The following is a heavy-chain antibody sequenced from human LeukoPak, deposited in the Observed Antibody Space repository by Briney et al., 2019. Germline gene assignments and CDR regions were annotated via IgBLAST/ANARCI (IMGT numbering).Heavy chain of an antibody. D-gene: IGHD3-22*01. J-gene: IGHJ4*02. CDR1: GFTVSSNY. Sequence: PGGSLRLSCAASGFTVSSNYMTWVRQAPGKGLEWVALISYDGSNKYYADSVKGRFTISRDNSKDTLYLQMNSLRAEDTAVYFCARGTPLTTVVLGKLDYWGQGTLVTVSS. CDR2: ISYDGSNK. V-gene: IGHV3-30-3*01. CDR3: ARGTPLTTVVLGKLDY.